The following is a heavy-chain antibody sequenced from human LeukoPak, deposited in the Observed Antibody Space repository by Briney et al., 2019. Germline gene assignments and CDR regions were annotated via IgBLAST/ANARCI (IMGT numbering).Heavy chain of an antibody. V-gene: IGHV3-30*18. CDR1: GFTFSSYG. CDR3: AKDRGGYVVPGYYYYGMDV. Sequence: GGSLRLSCAASGFTFSSYGMHWVRQAPGKGLEWVAVISYDGSNKYYADSVKGRFTISRDNSKNTLYLQMNSLRAEDTAVYYCAKDRGGYVVPGYYYYGMDVWGQGTTVTVSS. D-gene: IGHD5-12*01. CDR2: ISYDGSNK. J-gene: IGHJ6*02.